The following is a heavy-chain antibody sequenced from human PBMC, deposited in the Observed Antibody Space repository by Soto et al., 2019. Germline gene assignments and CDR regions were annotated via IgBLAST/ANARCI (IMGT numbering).Heavy chain of an antibody. J-gene: IGHJ6*02. CDR2: ISSSGSTI. CDR1: GLTFSDYY. D-gene: IGHD3-3*01. CDR3: ARVSPRFLEWLLQYYYYGMDV. Sequence: GGSLRLSCEASGLTFSDYYMSWIRQAPGKGLEWVSYISSSGSTIYYADSVKGRFTISRDNAKNSLYLQMNSLRAEDTAVYYCARVSPRFLEWLLQYYYYGMDVWGQGTTVTVSS. V-gene: IGHV3-11*01.